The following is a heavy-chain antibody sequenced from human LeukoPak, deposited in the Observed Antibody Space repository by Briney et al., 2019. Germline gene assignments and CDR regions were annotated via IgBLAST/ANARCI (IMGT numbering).Heavy chain of an antibody. CDR1: GGSISSYH. D-gene: IGHD4-23*01. J-gene: IGHJ4*02. Sequence: SETLSLTCTVSGGSISSYHWSWIPQPPGKGLEWIGYVYYSGTTNYNPSLKSRVIISVDTSKNQFSLKLSPVIAADTAVYYCARVGVDYSGNIIKYWFDYWGQGTLVTVSS. CDR3: ARVGVDYSGNIIKYWFDY. V-gene: IGHV4-59*01. CDR2: VYYSGTT.